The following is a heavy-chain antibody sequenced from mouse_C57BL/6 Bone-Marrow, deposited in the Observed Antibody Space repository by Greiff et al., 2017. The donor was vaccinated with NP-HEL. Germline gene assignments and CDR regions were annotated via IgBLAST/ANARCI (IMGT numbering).Heavy chain of an antibody. Sequence: QVQLQQPGAELVKPGASVKMSCKASGYTFTSYWITWVKQSPGQGLEWIGDIYPGSGSTNYNEKFKSKATLTVDTSSSTAYMQLSSLTSEDSAVYYCALDSSGYDYAMDYWGQGTSVTVSS. V-gene: IGHV1-55*01. CDR1: GYTFTSYW. CDR2: IYPGSGST. J-gene: IGHJ4*01. D-gene: IGHD3-2*02. CDR3: ALDSSGYDYAMDY.